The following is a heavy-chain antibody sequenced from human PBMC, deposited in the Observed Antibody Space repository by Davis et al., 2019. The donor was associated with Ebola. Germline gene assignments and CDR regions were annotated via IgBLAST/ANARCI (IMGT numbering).Heavy chain of an antibody. CDR2: IYTNGRT. CDR3: VRDGCPGGSCYCGDY. Sequence: SETLSLTCTVSGGSISSHYWSWIRQPAGKGLEWIGRIYTNGRTNYNPSLKSRVTMSVDTSKNQFSLRLSSVTAADTAVYYCVRDGCPGGSCYCGDYWGQGTLVTVSS. J-gene: IGHJ4*02. CDR1: GGSISSHY. D-gene: IGHD2-15*01. V-gene: IGHV4-4*07.